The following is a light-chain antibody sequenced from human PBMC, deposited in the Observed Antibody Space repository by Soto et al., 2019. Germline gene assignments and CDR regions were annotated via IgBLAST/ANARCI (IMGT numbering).Light chain of an antibody. CDR2: DVT. CDR3: YSYAGSGNWV. CDR1: SSDVGIFNL. Sequence: QSVPIQPASVSGSPGQSITLSCTGTSSDVGIFNLVSWYRQYPGQPPQLLLYDVTERPSGISHRLSGSKSGNTASLTISGVQAEDESDYYSYSYAGSGNWVFGGGTKLTVL. J-gene: IGLJ3*02. V-gene: IGLV2-23*02.